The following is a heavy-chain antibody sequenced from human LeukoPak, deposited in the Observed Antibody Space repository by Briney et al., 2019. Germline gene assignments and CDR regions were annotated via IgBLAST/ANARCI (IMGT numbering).Heavy chain of an antibody. D-gene: IGHD4-17*01. Sequence: TGGSLRLSCAASGFPFSTYAMHWVRQAPGKGLEWVALISYDGTDKYYAGSVKGRFTISRDNSKNTLDLQMNSLRAADTAVYYCAKVKGDYDGDDAFDIWGQGTMVTVSS. CDR3: AKVKGDYDGDDAFDI. CDR1: GFPFSTYA. CDR2: ISYDGTDK. J-gene: IGHJ3*02. V-gene: IGHV3-30*04.